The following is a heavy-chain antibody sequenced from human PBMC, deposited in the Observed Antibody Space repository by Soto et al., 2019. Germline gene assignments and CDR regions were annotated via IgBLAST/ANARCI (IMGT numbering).Heavy chain of an antibody. D-gene: IGHD3-10*01. Sequence: SETLSLTCTVSGGSISSGGYYWSWIRQPPGKGLEWIGNTYNTGTAFYSPSLKSRATISVDTSKNQFSLRLISVTAADTAVYYCARRGSGSSFDYWGQGTLVTVSS. J-gene: IGHJ4*02. V-gene: IGHV4-39*01. CDR2: TYNTGTA. CDR3: ARRGSGSSFDY. CDR1: GGSISSGGYY.